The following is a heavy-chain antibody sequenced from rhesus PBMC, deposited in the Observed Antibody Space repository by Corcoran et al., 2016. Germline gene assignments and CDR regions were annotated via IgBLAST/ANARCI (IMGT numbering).Heavy chain of an antibody. CDR1: GGSISSNS. Sequence: QLQLQESGPGLVKPSEALSLTCAVSGGSISSNSWSWIRTPPGKGLEWFGRIAGSGGGSGYHPSLKSRVTISTDTSKNQFSLKLSSVTAADTAVYYCARTGLELFGGYYYGLDSWGQGVVVTVSS. CDR2: IAGSGGGS. D-gene: IGHD1-1*01. CDR3: ARTGLELFGGYYYGLDS. V-gene: IGHV4-173*01. J-gene: IGHJ6*01.